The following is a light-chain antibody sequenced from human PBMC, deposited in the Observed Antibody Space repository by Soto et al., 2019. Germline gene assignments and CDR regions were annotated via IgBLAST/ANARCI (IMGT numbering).Light chain of an antibody. CDR3: QHYDHLPIT. Sequence: DIQMTQSPSSLSASVGDRVTITCQASQDISNYLNWYQQKPGKAPKLLIYDASNLETGVPSRFSGSGSGTDFTFTISSLQPEDIATYYCQHYDHLPITFGPGTRLEIK. J-gene: IGKJ5*01. V-gene: IGKV1-33*01. CDR1: QDISNY. CDR2: DAS.